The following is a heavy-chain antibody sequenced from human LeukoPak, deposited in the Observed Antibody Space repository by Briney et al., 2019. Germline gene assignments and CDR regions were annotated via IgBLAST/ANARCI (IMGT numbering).Heavy chain of an antibody. Sequence: SETLSLTCAVYGGSFSGYYWSWIRQPPGKGLEWIGEINHSGSTNYNPSLKSRVTISVDTSKNQFSLKLSSVTAADTAVYYCARKAGSITMVRGVRYAFDIWGQGTMVTVSS. V-gene: IGHV4-34*01. CDR3: ARKAGSITMVRGVRYAFDI. CDR1: GGSFSGYY. J-gene: IGHJ3*02. CDR2: INHSGST. D-gene: IGHD3-10*01.